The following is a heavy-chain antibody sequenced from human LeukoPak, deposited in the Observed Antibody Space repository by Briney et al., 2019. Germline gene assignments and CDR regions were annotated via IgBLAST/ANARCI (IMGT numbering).Heavy chain of an antibody. D-gene: IGHD3-22*01. CDR3: ASGFMGYDRSGYYDDAFDI. Sequence: ASVKVSCKASGYTFTSHFMHWVRQAPGQGLEWMGIINPNSGGTNYAQKFQGRVAMTRDTSISTAYMELSRLRSDDTAVYYCASGFMGYDRSGYYDDAFDIWGQGTMVTVSS. CDR1: GYTFTSHF. CDR2: INPNSGGT. V-gene: IGHV1-2*02. J-gene: IGHJ3*02.